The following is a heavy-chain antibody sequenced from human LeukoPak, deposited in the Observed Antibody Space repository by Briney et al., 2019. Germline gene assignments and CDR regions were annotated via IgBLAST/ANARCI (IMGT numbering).Heavy chain of an antibody. D-gene: IGHD4-17*01. V-gene: IGHV3-21*01. Sequence: GGSLRLSCAASGFTFSSYSMNWVRQAPGKGLEWVSSISSSSSYIYYADSVKGRFTISRDNAKNSLYLQMNSLRAEDTAVYYCARAYGVYFRLFDYWGQGTLVTVSS. CDR3: ARAYGVYFRLFDY. J-gene: IGHJ4*02. CDR1: GFTFSSYS. CDR2: ISSSSSYI.